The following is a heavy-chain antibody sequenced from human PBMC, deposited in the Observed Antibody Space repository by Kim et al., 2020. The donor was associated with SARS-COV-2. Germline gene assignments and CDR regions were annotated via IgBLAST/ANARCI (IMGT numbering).Heavy chain of an antibody. D-gene: IGHD5-18*01. CDR1: GYTFTGYY. V-gene: IGHV1-2*06. CDR2: INPNSGGT. CDR3: ARDLPMGVLQLRWFDP. J-gene: IGHJ5*02. Sequence: ASVKVSCKASGYTFTGYYMHWVRQAPGQGLEWMGRINPNSGGTNYAQKFQGRVTMTRDTSISTAYMELSRLRSDDTAVYYCARDLPMGVLQLRWFDPWGQGTLVTVSS.